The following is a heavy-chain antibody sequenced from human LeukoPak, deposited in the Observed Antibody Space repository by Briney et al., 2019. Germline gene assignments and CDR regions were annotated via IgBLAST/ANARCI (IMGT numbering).Heavy chain of an antibody. CDR2: ISGSGGST. Sequence: GGSLRLSCAASGFTFSSYAVSWVRQAPGKGLECVSAISGSGGSTYYADSVKGRFTISRDNSKNTLYLQMNSLGAEDTAVYYCAKVLCYYADPFDYWGQGTLVTVSS. J-gene: IGHJ4*02. CDR3: AKVLCYYADPFDY. D-gene: IGHD3-10*01. V-gene: IGHV3-23*01. CDR1: GFTFSSYA.